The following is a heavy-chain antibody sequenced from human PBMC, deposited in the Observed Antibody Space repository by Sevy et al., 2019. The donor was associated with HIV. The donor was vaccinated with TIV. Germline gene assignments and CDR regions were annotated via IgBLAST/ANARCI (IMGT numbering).Heavy chain of an antibody. Sequence: GGSLRLSCAASGFTFNSYWMSWVRQAPGKGLEWVANIKQDGSEKYHVDSVKGRFTISRDNSQNSLFLQMNTLRAEDTAVYYCAREGSPYDTYYYYYGMDVWGQRTTVTVSS. D-gene: IGHD5-12*01. CDR1: GFTFNSYW. CDR2: IKQDGSEK. CDR3: AREGSPYDTYYYYYGMDV. V-gene: IGHV3-7*01. J-gene: IGHJ6*02.